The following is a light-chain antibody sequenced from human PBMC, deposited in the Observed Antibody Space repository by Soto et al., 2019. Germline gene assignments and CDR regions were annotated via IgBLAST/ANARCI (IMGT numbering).Light chain of an antibody. V-gene: IGKV1-27*01. CDR2: AAS. Sequence: DIQMTQSPSSLSASVGDRVTITCRASQGISNYLAWYQQKPGKVPKLLIYAASTLQSGVPSRFSGSGSGTDFTLPISSLQPEDVATYYCQKYNSARQAFGPGTKVNIK. J-gene: IGKJ3*01. CDR3: QKYNSARQA. CDR1: QGISNY.